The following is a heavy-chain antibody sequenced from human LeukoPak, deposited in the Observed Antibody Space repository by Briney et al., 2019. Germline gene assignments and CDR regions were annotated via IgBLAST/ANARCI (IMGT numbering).Heavy chain of an antibody. D-gene: IGHD6-6*01. J-gene: IGHJ4*02. Sequence: GGSLRLSCAASGFTFSSYSMNWVRQAPEKGLEWVSSISSSSYIYYADSVKGRFTISRDNAKNSLYLQMNSLRAEDTAVYYCARRDSSSSAEFDYWGQGTLVTVSS. CDR3: ARRDSSSSAEFDY. V-gene: IGHV3-21*01. CDR2: ISSSSYI. CDR1: GFTFSSYS.